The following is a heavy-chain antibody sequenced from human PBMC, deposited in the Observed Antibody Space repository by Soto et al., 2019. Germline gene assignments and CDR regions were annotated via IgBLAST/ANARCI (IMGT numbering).Heavy chain of an antibody. CDR2: IYYSGST. D-gene: IGHD3-3*01. CDR3: ARVGSWKYDDFWRGPDYYGMDV. J-gene: IGHJ6*02. V-gene: IGHV4-59*01. CDR1: GGSISSYY. Sequence: PSETLSLTCTVSGGSISSYYWSWIRQPPGKGLEWIGYIYYSGSTNYNPSLKSRVTISVDTSKNQFSLKLSSVTAADTAVYYCARVGSWKYDDFWRGPDYYGMDVWGQGTTVTVSS.